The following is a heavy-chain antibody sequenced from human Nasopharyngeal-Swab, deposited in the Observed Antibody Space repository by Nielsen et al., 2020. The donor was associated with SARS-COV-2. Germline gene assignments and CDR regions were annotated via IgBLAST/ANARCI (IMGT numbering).Heavy chain of an antibody. Sequence: GESLKISCKGSGYSFTSYWIGWVRQMPGKGLEWMGIIYPGDSDTRYSPSFQGRVTISADKSISTAYLQWSSLKASDTAMYYCARQGAVAGYYYYYMDVWGKGTTGTVSS. J-gene: IGHJ6*03. CDR2: IYPGDSDT. D-gene: IGHD6-19*01. V-gene: IGHV5-51*01. CDR3: ARQGAVAGYYYYYMDV. CDR1: GYSFTSYW.